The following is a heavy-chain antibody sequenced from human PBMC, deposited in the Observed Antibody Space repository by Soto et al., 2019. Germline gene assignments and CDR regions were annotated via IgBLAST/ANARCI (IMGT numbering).Heavy chain of an antibody. CDR3: ARDMHADLTQEFDP. J-gene: IGHJ5*02. V-gene: IGHV4-59*02. D-gene: IGHD1-20*01. CDR2: TSYNGNT. CDR1: GGSVTSHH. Sequence: PSETLSLTCFVSGGSVTSHHWRLIRQFPGQGLQCISYTSYNGNTNYNPSLQSRVTISLDTSKKQLSRKLTSMTAADTAVYDCARDMHADLTQEFDPWGQGTLVT.